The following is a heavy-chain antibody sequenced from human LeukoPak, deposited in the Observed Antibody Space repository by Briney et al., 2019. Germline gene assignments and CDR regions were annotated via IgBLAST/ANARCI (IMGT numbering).Heavy chain of an antibody. V-gene: IGHV3-48*03. D-gene: IGHD1-26*01. CDR2: INSGGSAI. J-gene: IGHJ4*02. Sequence: GVSLRLSCAASGFTFNSYEMNWVRQAPGKGLEWVSYINSGGSAIYYADSVKGRFTISRDNAKNSLYLQMNSLRADDTAVYYCARGGSYVHYWGQGTLVTVSS. CDR3: ARGGSYVHY. CDR1: GFTFNSYE.